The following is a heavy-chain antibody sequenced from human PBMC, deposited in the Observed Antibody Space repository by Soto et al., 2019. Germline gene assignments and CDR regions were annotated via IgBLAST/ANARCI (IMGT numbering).Heavy chain of an antibody. Sequence: GGSLRLSCAASGFTFSGSAMHWVRQASGKGLEWVGRIRSKANSYATAYAASVKGRFTISRDDSKNTAYLQMNSLKTEDTAVYYCTRRLPVTTGASAFDIWGQGTMVTVSS. V-gene: IGHV3-73*01. J-gene: IGHJ3*02. CDR1: GFTFSGSA. CDR2: IRSKANSYAT. D-gene: IGHD4-17*01. CDR3: TRRLPVTTGASAFDI.